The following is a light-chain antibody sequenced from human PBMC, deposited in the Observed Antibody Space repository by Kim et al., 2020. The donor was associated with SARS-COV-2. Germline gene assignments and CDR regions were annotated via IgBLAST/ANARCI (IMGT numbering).Light chain of an antibody. Sequence: EIVLTQSPGTLSLSPGKRATLSCRASQSVSNSHLAWYQQRPGQAPRLLIYGASNRAAGTPDRFSGSGSGTDFTLTISRLEPEDFAVYYCQHFGSSYTFGQGTKLEI. V-gene: IGKV3-20*01. CDR2: GAS. J-gene: IGKJ2*01. CDR3: QHFGSSYT. CDR1: QSVSNSH.